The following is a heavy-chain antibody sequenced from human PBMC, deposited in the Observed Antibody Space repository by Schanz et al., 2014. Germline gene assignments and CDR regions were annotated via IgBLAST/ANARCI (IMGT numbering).Heavy chain of an antibody. CDR3: ARGGPAYYFDD. CDR2: ISDSGTYT. V-gene: IGHV3-23*04. Sequence: EVQLVESGGGLVQPGGSLRLSCAASGFTFSSYAMTWVRQAPGKGLEWLSYISDSGTYTNYADSVKGRFTISRDNSKNTVYIQMNSLRAEDTAVYYCARGGPAYYFDDWGQGTLVTVSS. J-gene: IGHJ4*02. CDR1: GFTFSSYA.